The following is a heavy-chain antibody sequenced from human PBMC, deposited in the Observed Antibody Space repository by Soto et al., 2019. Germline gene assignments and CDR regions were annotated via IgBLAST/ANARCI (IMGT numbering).Heavy chain of an antibody. J-gene: IGHJ4*02. Sequence: PSETLSLTCAVSGGSISSSNWWSWVRQPPGKGLEWIGEIYHSGSTNYNPSLKSRVTISVDKSKNQFSLKLSSVTAADTAVYYCARDGYSSGWLLDYWGQGTLVTVSS. D-gene: IGHD6-19*01. CDR1: GGSISSSNW. CDR3: ARDGYSSGWLLDY. V-gene: IGHV4-4*02. CDR2: IYHSGST.